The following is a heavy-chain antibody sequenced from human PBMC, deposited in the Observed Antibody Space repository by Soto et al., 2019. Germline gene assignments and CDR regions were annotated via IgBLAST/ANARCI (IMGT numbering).Heavy chain of an antibody. Sequence: VASVKVSCKASGGTFSSYAISWVRQAPGQGLEWMGGIIPIFGTANYAQKFQGRVTITADESTSTAYMELSSLRSEDTAVYYCARGSQFGYYDFWSGYDVYYYYGMDVWGQGTTVTVSS. CDR1: GGTFSSYA. V-gene: IGHV1-69*13. CDR3: ARGSQFGYYDFWSGYDVYYYYGMDV. CDR2: IIPIFGTA. D-gene: IGHD3-3*01. J-gene: IGHJ6*02.